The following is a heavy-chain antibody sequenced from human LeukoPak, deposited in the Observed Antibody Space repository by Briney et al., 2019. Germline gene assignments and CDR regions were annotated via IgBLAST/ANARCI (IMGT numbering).Heavy chain of an antibody. V-gene: IGHV3-30-3*01. D-gene: IGHD1-26*01. J-gene: IGHJ3*02. CDR3: ARWSGSGHAFDI. Sequence: GGSLRLSCAASGFTFSSYAMHWVRQAPGKGLEWVAVISYDGSNKYYADSVKGRFTISRDNSKNTLYLQMNSLRAEDTAVYYCARWSGSGHAFDIWGQGTMVTVSS. CDR1: GFTFSSYA. CDR2: ISYDGSNK.